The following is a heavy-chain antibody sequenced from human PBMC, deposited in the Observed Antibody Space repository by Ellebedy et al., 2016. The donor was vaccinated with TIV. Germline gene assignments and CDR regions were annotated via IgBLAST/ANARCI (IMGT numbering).Heavy chain of an antibody. J-gene: IGHJ6*03. Sequence: GGSLRLSXAASGFTFSSYWMSWVRQAPGKGLEWVANIKQDGSEKYYVDSVKGRFTISRDNAKRSLFLQMNSLRAEDTAVYFCARNDRYYDFWSGTSIYYYMDVWGKGTTVTVSS. CDR1: GFTFSSYW. V-gene: IGHV3-7*01. CDR3: ARNDRYYDFWSGTSIYYYMDV. CDR2: IKQDGSEK. D-gene: IGHD3-3*01.